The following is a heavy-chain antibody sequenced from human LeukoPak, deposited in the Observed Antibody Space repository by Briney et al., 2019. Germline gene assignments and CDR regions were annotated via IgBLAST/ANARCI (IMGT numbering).Heavy chain of an antibody. Sequence: GGSLRLSCAASGFTFGSYWMHWVRQVPGKGLAWVSRIDEFGSVTNSADSVQGRFSISRDNAKNALYLQMNSLRAEDTAVYYCVRDMFGGRDYWGQGTLVTVSS. J-gene: IGHJ4*02. CDR1: GFTFGSYW. V-gene: IGHV3-74*01. CDR2: IDEFGSVT. D-gene: IGHD3-10*02. CDR3: VRDMFGGRDY.